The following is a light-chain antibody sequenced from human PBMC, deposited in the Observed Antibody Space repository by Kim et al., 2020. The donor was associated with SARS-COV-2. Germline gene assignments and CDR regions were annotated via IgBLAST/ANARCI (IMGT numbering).Light chain of an antibody. Sequence: DIQMTQSPSSLSASVGDRVTITCQASDDIKNHLSWFQQRPGKAPKVLIQGAVNLETGVPSRFSATGFGTDFTLTISSLQPEDLATYFCQQYYDDVTFGQGTKVDIK. CDR1: DDIKNH. J-gene: IGKJ1*01. V-gene: IGKV1-33*01. CDR3: QQYYDDVT. CDR2: GAV.